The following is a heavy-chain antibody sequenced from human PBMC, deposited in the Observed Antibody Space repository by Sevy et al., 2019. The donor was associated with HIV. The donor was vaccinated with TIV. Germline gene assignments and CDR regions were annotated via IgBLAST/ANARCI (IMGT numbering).Heavy chain of an antibody. J-gene: IGHJ4*02. CDR2: IIPIFGTA. D-gene: IGHD3-22*01. CDR1: GGTFSSYA. CDR3: ARVQLNDSSTLFGY. V-gene: IGHV1-69*13. Sequence: ASVKVSCKASGGTFSSYAISWVRQAPGQGLEWMGGIIPIFGTANYAQKFQGRVTITADESTSTAYMELSSLRSEDTAVYYCARVQLNDSSTLFGYWGQRTLVTVSS.